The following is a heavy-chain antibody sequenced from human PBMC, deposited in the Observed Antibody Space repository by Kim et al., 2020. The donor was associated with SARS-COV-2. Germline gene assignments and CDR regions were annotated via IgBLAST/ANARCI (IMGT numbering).Heavy chain of an antibody. CDR3: ARDRTVGYYFGMDV. Sequence: SFKGRFTISRNNATNSLYLQMTSLRAEDTALYYCARDRTVGYYFGMDVWGQGTTVTVSS. J-gene: IGHJ6*02. D-gene: IGHD3-16*01. V-gene: IGHV3-11*04.